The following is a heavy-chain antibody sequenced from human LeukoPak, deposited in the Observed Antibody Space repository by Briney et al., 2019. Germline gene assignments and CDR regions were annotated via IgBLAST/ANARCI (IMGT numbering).Heavy chain of an antibody. CDR2: IDPSDSYT. J-gene: IGHJ4*02. CDR3: ARILPKGYSSSWYSDY. D-gene: IGHD6-13*01. V-gene: IGHV5-10-1*01. CDR1: GYSFTSYW. Sequence: GESLKISCKGSGYSFTSYWIGWVRQMPGKGLEWMGRIDPSDSYTNYSPSFQGHVTTSADKSISTAYLQWSSLKASDTAMYYCARILPKGYSSSWYSDYWGQGTLVTVSS.